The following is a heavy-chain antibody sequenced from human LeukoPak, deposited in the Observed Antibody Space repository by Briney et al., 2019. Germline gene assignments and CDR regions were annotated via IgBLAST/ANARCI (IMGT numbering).Heavy chain of an antibody. J-gene: IGHJ3*02. Sequence: RASVKVSCKASGYTFINYGINWVRQAPGQGLEWMGWISAYNGNTNYAQSLQGRVTMTTDTSTSTAYMGLRSLRSDDTAVYYCARDYYDSSGYFDFDAFDIWGQGTMVTVSS. V-gene: IGHV1-18*01. D-gene: IGHD3-22*01. CDR1: GYTFINYG. CDR2: ISAYNGNT. CDR3: ARDYYDSSGYFDFDAFDI.